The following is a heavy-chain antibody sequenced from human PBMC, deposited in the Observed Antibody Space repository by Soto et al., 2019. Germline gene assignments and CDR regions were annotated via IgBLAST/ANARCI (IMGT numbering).Heavy chain of an antibody. CDR3: AIKDTPNLN. V-gene: IGHV1-18*01. D-gene: IGHD1-1*01. Sequence: QVQLVQSGAEVKKPGASVKVSCKASGYTFTSYGISWVRQAPGQGLEWMGWISAYNGNTNYAQKLQGRVTMTTDTSTSTGDMELKNQRTDDRALFDFAIKDTPNLNWGQGTMVIVSS. CDR1: GYTFTSYG. J-gene: IGHJ4*01. CDR2: ISAYNGNT.